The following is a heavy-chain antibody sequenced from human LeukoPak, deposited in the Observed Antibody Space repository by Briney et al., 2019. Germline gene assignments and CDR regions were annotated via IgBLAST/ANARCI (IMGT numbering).Heavy chain of an antibody. CDR2: ISYDGSNK. CDR3: ARVVVVAATLDY. CDR1: GFTFSSYA. J-gene: IGHJ4*02. V-gene: IGHV3-30-3*01. D-gene: IGHD2-15*01. Sequence: PGRSLRLSCAASGFTFSSYAMHWVRQAPGKGLEWEAVISYDGSNKYYADSVKGRFTIPRDNSKNTLYLQMNSLRAEDTAVYYCARVVVVAATLDYWGQGTLVTVSS.